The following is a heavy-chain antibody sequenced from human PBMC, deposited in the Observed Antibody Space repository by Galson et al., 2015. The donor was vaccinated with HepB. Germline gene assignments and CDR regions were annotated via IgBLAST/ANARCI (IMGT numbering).Heavy chain of an antibody. CDR2: ISSDYTSK. Sequence: SLRLSCAVSGFTFSRHAFHWVRQAPGRGLEWVALISSDYTSKFYADSVMGRLTISRDNSKDTVYLQMNSLRDEDTAVYYCASDCGGSGSFYNMLGYWGQGTMVTVSS. D-gene: IGHD3-10*01. CDR1: GFTFSRHA. CDR3: ASDCGGSGSFYNMLGY. V-gene: IGHV3-30*07. J-gene: IGHJ4*02.